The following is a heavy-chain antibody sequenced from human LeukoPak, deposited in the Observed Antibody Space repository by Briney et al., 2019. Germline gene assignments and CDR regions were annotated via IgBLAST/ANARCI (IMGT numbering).Heavy chain of an antibody. J-gene: IGHJ5*02. CDR3: ARHAGFYSGSGSYYNVGWFDP. CDR1: GGSISSSSYY. V-gene: IGHV4-39*01. D-gene: IGHD3-10*01. Sequence: SETLSLTCTVSGGSISSSSYYWGWIRQPPGKGLEWIGSIYYSGSTYYNPSLKSRVTISVDTSKNQFSLKLSSVTAADTAVYYCARHAGFYSGSGSYYNVGWFDPWGQGTLVTVSS. CDR2: IYYSGST.